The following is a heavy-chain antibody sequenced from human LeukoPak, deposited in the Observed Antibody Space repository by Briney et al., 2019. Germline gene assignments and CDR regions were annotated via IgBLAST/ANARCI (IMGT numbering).Heavy chain of an antibody. J-gene: IGHJ3*02. CDR1: GCTFTGYY. CDR3: ARIMNYFDSSGYTPEGAFDI. CDR2: INPNSGDT. V-gene: IGHV1-2*02. D-gene: IGHD3-22*01. Sequence: ASVKVSCKASGCTFTGYYMHWVRQAPGQGLEWMGWINPNSGDTNYAQKLQGRVTMTRDTSISTAYMELSRLRYDDTAVYYCARIMNYFDSSGYTPEGAFDIWGQGTMVTVSS.